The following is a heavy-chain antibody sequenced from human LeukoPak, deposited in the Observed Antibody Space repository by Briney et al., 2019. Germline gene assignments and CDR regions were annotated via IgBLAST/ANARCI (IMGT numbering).Heavy chain of an antibody. J-gene: IGHJ4*02. CDR3: AKDTTPLGGYIGYGHY. Sequence: PGGSLRLSCAASGFTFADYAMHWVRQAPGKGLEWVSLISGDGYGTYYADSVKGRFTISRDNTENSLYLQMNSLRTEDTAFYYCAKDTTPLGGYIGYGHYWGQGTLVTVSS. V-gene: IGHV3-43*02. CDR1: GFTFADYA. D-gene: IGHD5-12*01. CDR2: ISGDGYGT.